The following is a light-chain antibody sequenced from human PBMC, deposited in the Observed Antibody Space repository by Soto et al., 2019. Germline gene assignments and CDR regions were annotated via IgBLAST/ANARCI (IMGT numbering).Light chain of an antibody. Sequence: SYELTQPPSVSVAPGKTARITCGGNNIGSKSVHWYQQKPGQAPVLVIYYNSDRPSGIPERFSGSNSGNTATLNISRVEAGDEADYYCQVWDSSSDHPVFGGGTKVTVL. CDR1: NIGSKS. V-gene: IGLV3-21*04. J-gene: IGLJ2*01. CDR2: YNS. CDR3: QVWDSSSDHPV.